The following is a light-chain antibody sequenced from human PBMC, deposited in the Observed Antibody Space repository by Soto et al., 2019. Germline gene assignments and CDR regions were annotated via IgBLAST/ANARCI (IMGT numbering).Light chain of an antibody. CDR1: QTVGSN. V-gene: IGKV3-15*01. CDR3: QQYNTRPQT. J-gene: IGKJ1*01. Sequence: ETLFTQSPATLSLSPGENAILSCRASQTVGSNLAWYQHKPGQAPRLLISGASTRATGVPARFGGSGSGTEFALTITGLQSEDFKVYFCQQYNTRPQTFGQGTKVDIK. CDR2: GAS.